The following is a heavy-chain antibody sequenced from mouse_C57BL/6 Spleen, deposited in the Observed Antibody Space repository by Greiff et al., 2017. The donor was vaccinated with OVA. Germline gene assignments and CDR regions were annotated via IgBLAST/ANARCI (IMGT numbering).Heavy chain of an antibody. D-gene: IGHD2-2*01. CDR2: ISYDGSN. V-gene: IGHV3-6*01. CDR3: ARYGYYRYFDV. Sequence: VQLKESGPGLVKPSQSLSLTCSVTGYSITSGYYWNWIRQFPGNKLEWMGYISYDGSNNYNPSLKNRISITRDTSKNQFFLKLNSVTTEDTATYYCARYGYYRYFDVWGTGTTVTVSS. CDR1: GYSITSGYY. J-gene: IGHJ1*03.